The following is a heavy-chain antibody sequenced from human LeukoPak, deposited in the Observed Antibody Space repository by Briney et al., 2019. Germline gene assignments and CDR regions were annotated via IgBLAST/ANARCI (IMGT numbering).Heavy chain of an antibody. Sequence: LSLTCAVYGGSFSDYYMSWIRQTPGKGLEWVSYISASDSTIYYADSVKGRFTISRDNAKNSLYLQMNSLRAEDTAVYYCARGHYGMDVWGQGTTVTVSS. CDR3: ARGHYGMDV. J-gene: IGHJ6*02. CDR2: ISASDSTI. CDR1: GGSFSDYY. V-gene: IGHV3-11*01.